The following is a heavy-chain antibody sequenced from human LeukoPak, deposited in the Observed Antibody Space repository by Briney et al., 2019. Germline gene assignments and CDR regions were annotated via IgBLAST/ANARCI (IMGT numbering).Heavy chain of an antibody. J-gene: IGHJ4*02. CDR3: GTLLSNGPFDY. CDR2: IYPNSGAT. CDR1: GYTFTGYY. Sequence: ASVKVSCKASGYTFTGYYMHWVRQAPGQGLEWMGYIYPNSGATKYAQKFQGRATMTRDTSISTAYMELSGLRSDDTAVYYCGTLLSNGPFDYWGQGSLVTVSS. V-gene: IGHV1-2*02.